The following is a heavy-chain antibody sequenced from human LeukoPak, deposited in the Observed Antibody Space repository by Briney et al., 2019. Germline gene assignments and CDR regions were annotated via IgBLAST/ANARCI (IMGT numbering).Heavy chain of an antibody. CDR2: IYYSGST. D-gene: IGHD3-22*01. CDR3: AAGSAYYYDSSGYEDY. V-gene: IGHV4-59*01. J-gene: IGHJ4*02. CDR1: GGSISSYY. Sequence: PSETLSLTCTVSGGSISSYYWSWIRQPPGKGLEWIGYIYYSGSTNYNPSLKSRVTISVDTSKNQFSLKLSSVTAADTAVYYCAAGSAYYYDSSGYEDYWGQGTLVTVSS.